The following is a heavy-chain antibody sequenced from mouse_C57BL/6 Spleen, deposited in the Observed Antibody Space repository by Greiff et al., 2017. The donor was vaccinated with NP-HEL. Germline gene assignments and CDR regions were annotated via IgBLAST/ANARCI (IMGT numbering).Heavy chain of an antibody. CDR3: ARGGSSYVRAMDY. Sequence: LQESGAELVKPGASVKISCKASGYAFSSYWMNWVKQRPGKGLEWIGQIYPGDGDTNYNGKFKGKATLTADKSSSTAYMQLSSLTSEDSAVYFCARGGSSYVRAMDYWGQGTSVTVSS. CDR2: IYPGDGDT. CDR1: GYAFSSYW. J-gene: IGHJ4*01. D-gene: IGHD1-1*01. V-gene: IGHV1-80*01.